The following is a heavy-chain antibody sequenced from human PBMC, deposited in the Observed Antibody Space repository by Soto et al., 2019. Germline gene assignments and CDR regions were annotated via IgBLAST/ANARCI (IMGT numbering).Heavy chain of an antibody. D-gene: IGHD6-6*01. CDR1: GYSFTTYW. Sequence: EVQLVQSGAEVKKPGESLKISCKGSGYSFTTYWIGWVRQMPGKGLECMGIIYPGDSDTRYSPSFQGQVTISADKSSSTAYLQGSRLKASDTAMDYCATSSIAARKRYAAFDIWGQGTMVTVSS. J-gene: IGHJ3*02. V-gene: IGHV5-51*01. CDR2: IYPGDSDT. CDR3: ATSSIAARKRYAAFDI.